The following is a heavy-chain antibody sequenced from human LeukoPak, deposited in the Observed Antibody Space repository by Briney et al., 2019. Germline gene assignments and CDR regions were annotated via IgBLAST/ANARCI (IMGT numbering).Heavy chain of an antibody. CDR2: IYHSGST. V-gene: IGHV4-38-2*02. D-gene: IGHD5-18*01. J-gene: IGHJ4*02. Sequence: SETLSVTCTVSGYSISSGYYWGWIRQPPGKGLEWIGSIYHSGSTYYNPSLKSRATISVDTSKNQFSLKLSSVTAADTAVYYCARDYQGGYGDKTVDYWGQGTLVTVSS. CDR1: GYSISSGYY. CDR3: ARDYQGGYGDKTVDY.